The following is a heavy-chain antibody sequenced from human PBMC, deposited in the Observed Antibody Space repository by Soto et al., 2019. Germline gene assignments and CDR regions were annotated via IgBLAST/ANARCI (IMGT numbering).Heavy chain of an antibody. D-gene: IGHD2-21*02. Sequence: SETLSLTCIVSGESISSSSYYWGWIRQPPGKGLEWIGSIYYSGRTYYNPSSKSRVTIFIDTSKNQFSLKLSSVTATDTAVYYCARQRTTVVTQAYFDHWGQGALVTVSS. J-gene: IGHJ4*02. V-gene: IGHV4-39*01. CDR2: IYYSGRT. CDR3: ARQRTTVVTQAYFDH. CDR1: GESISSSSYY.